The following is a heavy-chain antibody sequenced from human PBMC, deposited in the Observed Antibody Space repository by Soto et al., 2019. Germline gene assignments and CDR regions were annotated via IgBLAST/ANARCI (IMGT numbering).Heavy chain of an antibody. Sequence: GGSLRLSCAASGFTFSNAWMSWVRQAPGKGLEWVGRIKSKTDGGTTDYAAPVKGRFTISRDDSKNTLYLQMNSLKTEDTAVYYCTTDLGPYYDFWSGYNFNWFDPWGQGTLVTVSS. CDR1: GFTFSNAW. D-gene: IGHD3-3*01. CDR3: TTDLGPYYDFWSGYNFNWFDP. CDR2: IKSKTDGGTT. J-gene: IGHJ5*02. V-gene: IGHV3-15*01.